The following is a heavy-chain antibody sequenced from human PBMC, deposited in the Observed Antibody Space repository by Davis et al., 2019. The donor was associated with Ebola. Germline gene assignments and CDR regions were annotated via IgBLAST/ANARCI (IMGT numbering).Heavy chain of an antibody. V-gene: IGHV3-64*01. D-gene: IGHD3-3*01. CDR2: ITSNGGST. J-gene: IGHJ4*02. CDR1: GFTFSSYA. CDR3: VRGNADYDFWSGPRAPGVTYLDS. Sequence: GESLKISCAASGFTFSSYAMHWVRQAPGKGLEYLSVITSNGGSTHYANSVKGRFTISRDNSKNTLYLQMGSLRAEDMAVYYCVRGNADYDFWSGPRAPGVTYLDSWGQGTLVTVSS.